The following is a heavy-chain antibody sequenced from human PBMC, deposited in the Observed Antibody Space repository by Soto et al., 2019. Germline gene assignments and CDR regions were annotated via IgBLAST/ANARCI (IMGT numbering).Heavy chain of an antibody. J-gene: IGHJ3*02. D-gene: IGHD3-22*01. CDR2: INHSGST. CDR3: ATPLTYDSSALDI. CDR1: GGSFSGYY. Sequence: PSETLSLTWAVYGGSFSGYYWSWIRQPPGKGLEWIGEINHSGSTNYNPSLKSRVTISVDTSKNQFSLKLSSVTAADTAVYYCATPLTYDSSALDIWGQGTMVTVSS. V-gene: IGHV4-34*01.